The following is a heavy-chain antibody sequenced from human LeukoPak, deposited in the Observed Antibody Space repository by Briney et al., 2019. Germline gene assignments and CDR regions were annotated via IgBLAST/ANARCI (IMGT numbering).Heavy chain of an antibody. Sequence: ASVKVSCKASGYTFTGYYMHWVRQAPGQGLEWMGWINPNSGGTNYAQKFQGRVTMTRDTSISTAYMELSRLRSDDTAVYYCAREEGIVGATEGFDYWGQGTLVTVSS. D-gene: IGHD1-26*01. CDR1: GYTFTGYY. CDR3: AREEGIVGATEGFDY. J-gene: IGHJ4*02. V-gene: IGHV1-2*02. CDR2: INPNSGGT.